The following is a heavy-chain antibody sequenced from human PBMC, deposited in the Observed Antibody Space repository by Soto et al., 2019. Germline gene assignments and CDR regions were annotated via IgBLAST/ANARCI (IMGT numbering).Heavy chain of an antibody. Sequence: LSLTCTVSGGSISSGGYHWSWIRQHPGKGLEWIGYIYYSGSTYYNPSLKSRVTISVDTSKNQFSLKLSSVTAADTAVYYCARAGHYYDSSGYYSFDYWGQGTLVTVSS. CDR2: IYYSGST. CDR1: GGSISSGGYH. CDR3: ARAGHYYDSSGYYSFDY. J-gene: IGHJ4*02. D-gene: IGHD3-22*01. V-gene: IGHV4-31*03.